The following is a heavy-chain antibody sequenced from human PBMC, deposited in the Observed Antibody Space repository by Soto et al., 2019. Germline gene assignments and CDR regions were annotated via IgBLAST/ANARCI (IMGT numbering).Heavy chain of an antibody. J-gene: IGHJ6*02. Sequence: GESLKISCKGSGYSFTSYWVGWVRQMPGKGLEGMGIIYPGDSDTRYSPSFQGQVTISADKSISTAYLQWSSLKASDTAMYYCARHATGYCISTSCYGGDYYGMDVWGQGTTVTVSS. CDR3: ARHATGYCISTSCYGGDYYGMDV. V-gene: IGHV5-51*01. CDR1: GYSFTSYW. CDR2: IYPGDSDT. D-gene: IGHD2-2*01.